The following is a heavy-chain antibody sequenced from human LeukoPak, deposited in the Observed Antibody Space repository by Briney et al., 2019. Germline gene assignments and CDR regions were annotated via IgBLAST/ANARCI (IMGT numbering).Heavy chain of an antibody. CDR1: GYTFTNYA. J-gene: IGHJ4*02. V-gene: IGHV7-4-1*02. D-gene: IGHD3-16*02. CDR2: IHPSTGNP. Sequence: ASVKVSCKASGYTFTNYAMNWVRQAPGQGLEWMGWIHPSTGNPTYAQGFTGRFVFSLDTSVSTTYLQISSLKAEDTAVYYCERAYQRLGELSLPNYWGQGTLVTVSS. CDR3: ERAYQRLGELSLPNY.